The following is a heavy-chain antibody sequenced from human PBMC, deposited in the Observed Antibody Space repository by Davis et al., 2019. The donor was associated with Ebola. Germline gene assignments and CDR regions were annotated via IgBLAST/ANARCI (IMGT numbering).Heavy chain of an antibody. CDR3: ATLPGYY. CDR2: LGTSADT. Sequence: GESLKISCAASGFIFSSYVMSWVRQAPGKGLEWVSTLGTSADTYYADSVKGRFTISRDNAKNTLYLQMNNLRVEDTAVYYCATLPGYYWGQGTLVTVSS. J-gene: IGHJ4*02. V-gene: IGHV3-23*01. D-gene: IGHD1-26*01. CDR1: GFIFSSYV.